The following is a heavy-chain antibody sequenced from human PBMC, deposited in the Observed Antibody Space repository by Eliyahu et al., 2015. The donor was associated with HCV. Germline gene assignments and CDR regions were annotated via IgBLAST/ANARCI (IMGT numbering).Heavy chain of an antibody. D-gene: IGHD6-6*01. Sequence: QVQLQESGPGLVKPSQTLSLXCTVSGXSISSGGYYWSLIPPPPGKGPEWIGYIYYSGSTYYNPSLKSRVTISVDTSKNQFSLKLSSVTAADTAVYYCACSYGIYGMDVWGQGTTVTVSS. V-gene: IGHV4-31*03. CDR3: ACSYGIYGMDV. CDR2: IYYSGST. J-gene: IGHJ6*02. CDR1: GXSISSGGYY.